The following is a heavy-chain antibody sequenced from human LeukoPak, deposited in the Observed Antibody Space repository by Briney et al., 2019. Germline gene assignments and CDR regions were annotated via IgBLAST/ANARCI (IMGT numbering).Heavy chain of an antibody. CDR3: ANSYYYDSSGHYTISNHLDY. D-gene: IGHD3-22*01. CDR1: RFTFSSHW. CDR2: INQDGSES. V-gene: IGHV3-7*01. Sequence: PGGSLRLSCAASRFTFSSHWMSWVRQAPGKGLEWVTHINQDGSESYYVDSVKGRFTISRDNAKNSLYLQMDSLRAEDTAMYYCANSYYYDSSGHYTISNHLDYWGQGTLVTVSS. J-gene: IGHJ4*02.